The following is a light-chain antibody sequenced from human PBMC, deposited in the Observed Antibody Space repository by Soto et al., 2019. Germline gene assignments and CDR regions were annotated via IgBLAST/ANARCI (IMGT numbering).Light chain of an antibody. V-gene: IGKV4-1*01. CDR3: QQHYSTPPT. J-gene: IGKJ1*01. Sequence: DIVMTQSPDPLAVSLGERATINCKSSQSVLYSSNNKNYLAWYQQKPGQPPKLLIYWASTRESGVPDRFSGSGSGTDFTLTISSLQTEDVAVYYCQQHYSTPPTFGQGTKVDIK. CDR2: WAS. CDR1: QSVLYSSNNKNY.